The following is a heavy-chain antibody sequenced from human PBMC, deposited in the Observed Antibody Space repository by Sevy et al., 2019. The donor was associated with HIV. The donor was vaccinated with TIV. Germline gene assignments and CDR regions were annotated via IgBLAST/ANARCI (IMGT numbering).Heavy chain of an antibody. Sequence: ASVKVSCKASGYTFTGYYVHWLRQAPGQGLEWMGRINPKTGGTYFAKKFQDRVTMTTGTSITTAYMELSGLRFDDTAVYYCARMGDYFDTSGYYPLKYWGQGTLVTVSS. CDR1: GYTFTGYY. V-gene: IGHV1-2*06. CDR2: INPKTGGT. CDR3: ARMGDYFDTSGYYPLKY. D-gene: IGHD3-22*01. J-gene: IGHJ4*02.